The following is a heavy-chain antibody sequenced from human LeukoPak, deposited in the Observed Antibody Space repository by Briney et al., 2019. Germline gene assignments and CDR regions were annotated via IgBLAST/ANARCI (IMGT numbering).Heavy chain of an antibody. CDR2: IYYSGST. V-gene: IGHV4-61*01. CDR3: ARVGGYGDYKDY. J-gene: IGHJ4*02. CDR1: GGSVSSGSYY. Sequence: SETLSLTCTVSGGSVSSGSYYWSWIRQPPGKGLEWIGYIYYSGSTNYNPSLKSRVTISVDTSKSQFSLKLSSVTAADTAVYYCARVGGYGDYKDYWGQGTLVTVSS. D-gene: IGHD4-17*01.